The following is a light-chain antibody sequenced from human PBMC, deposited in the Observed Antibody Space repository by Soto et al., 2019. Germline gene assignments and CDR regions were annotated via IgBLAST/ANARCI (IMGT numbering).Light chain of an antibody. V-gene: IGKV3D-15*01. J-gene: IGKJ5*01. CDR1: QSVSND. CDR3: EQYNNWPIT. Sequence: EIVMTQSPATLSVSPVERATLSFRASQSVSNDYVAWVQQKPGQTPRLLIYSVSSRATGIPDRFSGSGSGTDFTLTISSLQSEDFAVYYCEQYNNWPITCGQGTRREIK. CDR2: SVS.